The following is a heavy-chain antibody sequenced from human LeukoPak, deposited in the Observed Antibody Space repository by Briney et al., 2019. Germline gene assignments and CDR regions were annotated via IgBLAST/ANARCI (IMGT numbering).Heavy chain of an antibody. CDR1: GFTFSSYS. J-gene: IGHJ4*02. CDR3: ARESPLTLWGYYFDY. Sequence: GGSLRLSXAASGFTFSSYSMNWVRQAPGKGLEWVSSISSSSSYIYYADSVKGRFTISRDNAKNSLYLQMNSLRAEDTAVYYCARESPLTLWGYYFDYWGQGTLVTVSS. V-gene: IGHV3-21*01. CDR2: ISSSSSYI. D-gene: IGHD3-16*01.